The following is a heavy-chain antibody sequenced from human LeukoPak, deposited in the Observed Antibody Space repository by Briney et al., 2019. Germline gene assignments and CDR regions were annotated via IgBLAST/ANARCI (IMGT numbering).Heavy chain of an antibody. J-gene: IGHJ4*02. D-gene: IGHD3-10*01. CDR2: INHSGST. CDR1: GGSFSGYY. CDR3: ARTYYYGSLYY. Sequence: SETLSLTCAVYGGSFSGYYWSWIRQPPGKGLEWIGEINHSGSTNYNPSLKSRVTISVDTSKNQFSLKLSSVTAADTAVYYCARTYYYGSLYYWGQGTLVTVSS. V-gene: IGHV4-34*01.